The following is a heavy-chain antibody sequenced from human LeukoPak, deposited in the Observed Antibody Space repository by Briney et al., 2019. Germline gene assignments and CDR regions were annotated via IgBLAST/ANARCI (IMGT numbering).Heavy chain of an antibody. J-gene: IGHJ3*02. Sequence: GGSLRLSCAASGFTFSSYVMHWVRQAPGKGLEWVAVISYDGSNKYYADSVKGRFTISRDKSKNMVYLQMNSLRAEDTAVYYCAKTRNEGAFDIWGQGTMVTVSS. V-gene: IGHV3-30*18. CDR1: GFTFSSYV. CDR3: AKTRNEGAFDI. CDR2: ISYDGSNK.